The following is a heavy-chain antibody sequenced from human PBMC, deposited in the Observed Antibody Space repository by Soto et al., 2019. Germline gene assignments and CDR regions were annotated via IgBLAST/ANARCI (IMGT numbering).Heavy chain of an antibody. V-gene: IGHV3-30-3*01. J-gene: IGHJ4*02. CDR2: ISYDGSNK. CDR3: AKEFHSWNYFDY. CDR1: GFTVSRYA. Sequence: GGSLRLSCADSGFTVSRYAMHWCRQAPGEGLEWVAVISYDGSNKYYADSVKGRFTISRDNSKNTLYLQMNGLRAEDTAVYYCAKEFHSWNYFDYWGQGTLVTVSS. D-gene: IGHD1-20*01.